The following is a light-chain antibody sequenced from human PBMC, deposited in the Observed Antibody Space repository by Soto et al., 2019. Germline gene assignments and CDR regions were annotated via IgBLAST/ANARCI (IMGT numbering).Light chain of an antibody. J-gene: IGKJ4*01. V-gene: IGKV3-11*01. CDR2: DAS. Sequence: EIVLTQSPGTLSLSPGERATLSCRASQTITTYLAWYQQKPGQAPRLLIYDASNRATGIPAKFSGSGSGTAFPLPINRLEPEGLAVYYCQERFNLALTFGRRTKVGIK. CDR1: QTITTY. CDR3: QERFNLALT.